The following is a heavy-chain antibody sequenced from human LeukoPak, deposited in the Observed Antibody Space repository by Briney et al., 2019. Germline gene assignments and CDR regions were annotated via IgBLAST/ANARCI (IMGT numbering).Heavy chain of an antibody. D-gene: IGHD3-10*02. CDR2: IRGGGSNT. CDR3: AKCSASYSNDAFDV. Sequence: GGSLRLSCAASGFTFNNYAMNWVRQAPGKGLEWVSYIRGGGSNTRYSDSVKGRFIISRDNSKNILYLQMNSLRAEDTAIYYCAKCSASYSNDAFDVWAEGQWSPSLQ. CDR1: GFTFNNYA. V-gene: IGHV3-23*01. J-gene: IGHJ3*01.